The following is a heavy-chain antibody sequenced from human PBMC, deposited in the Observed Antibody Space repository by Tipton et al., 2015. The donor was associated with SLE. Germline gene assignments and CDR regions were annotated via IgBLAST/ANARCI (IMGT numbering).Heavy chain of an antibody. CDR1: GFSFGDHP. V-gene: IGHV3-21*01. CDR2: ISSSSSYI. J-gene: IGHJ3*02. D-gene: IGHD3-10*01. Sequence: SLRLSCTASGFSFGDHPMNWVRQAPGKGLEWVSSISSSSSYIYYADSVKGRFTISRDNAKNSLYLQMNSLRAEDTAVYYCARSPGTRGIWGQGTMVTVSS. CDR3: ARSPGTRGI.